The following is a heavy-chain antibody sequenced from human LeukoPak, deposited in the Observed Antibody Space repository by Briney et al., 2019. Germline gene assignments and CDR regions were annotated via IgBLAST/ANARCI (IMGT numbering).Heavy chain of an antibody. CDR1: GGSISSSSYY. V-gene: IGHV4-39*07. CDR3: ARSNGYYDSSGLILDY. J-gene: IGHJ4*02. D-gene: IGHD3-22*01. CDR2: IYYSGST. Sequence: SETLSLTCTVSGGSISSSSYYWGWIRQPPGKGLEWIGSIYYSGSTYYNPSLKSRVTMSVDTSKNQFSLKLSSVTAADTAVYYCARSNGYYDSSGLILDYWGQGTLVTVSS.